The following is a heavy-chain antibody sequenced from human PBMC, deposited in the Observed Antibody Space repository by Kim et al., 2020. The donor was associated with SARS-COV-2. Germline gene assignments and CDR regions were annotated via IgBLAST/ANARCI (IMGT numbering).Heavy chain of an antibody. D-gene: IGHD1-26*01. CDR3: ARELSGSYYPGGDV. J-gene: IGHJ6*02. CDR2: ITGSAGST. CDR1: GYTFTDYH. Sequence: ASVKVSCKASGYTFTDYHIHWVRQAPGQGLEWMGIITGSAGSTSYAQNFQGRVTMTRDTSTTTVYMELISLGSDDTAVYYCARELSGSYYPGGDVWGQGTTVTVSS. V-gene: IGHV1-46*01.